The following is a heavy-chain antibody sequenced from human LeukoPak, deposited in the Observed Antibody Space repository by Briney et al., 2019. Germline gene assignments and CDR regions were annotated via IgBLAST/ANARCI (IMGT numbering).Heavy chain of an antibody. J-gene: IGHJ6*02. V-gene: IGHV4-34*01. CDR3: ARDRIAAAGPVLIDYGMDV. CDR1: GGSFSGYY. CDR2: INHSGST. Sequence: SETLSLTCAVYGGSFSGYYWSWIRQPPGKGLEWIGEINHSGSTNYNPSLKSRVTISVDTSKNQFSLKLSSVTAADTAVYYCARDRIAAAGPVLIDYGMDVRGQGTTVTVSS. D-gene: IGHD6-13*01.